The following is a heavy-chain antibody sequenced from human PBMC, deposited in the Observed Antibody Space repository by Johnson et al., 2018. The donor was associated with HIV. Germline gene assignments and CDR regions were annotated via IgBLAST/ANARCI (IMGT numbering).Heavy chain of an antibody. CDR3: AKDQGGTVAGAYAFDI. Sequence: VQLVESGGGVVRPGGSLRLSCVASGFTFDDYAMSWVRQAPGKGLEWVSRINWNGGSTGYADSVKGRFTISRDNAKNSLYVQMNSLRAEDTALYYCAKDQGGTVAGAYAFDIWGQGTMVTVSS. CDR1: GFTFDDYA. V-gene: IGHV3-20*04. CDR2: INWNGGST. D-gene: IGHD4-23*01. J-gene: IGHJ3*02.